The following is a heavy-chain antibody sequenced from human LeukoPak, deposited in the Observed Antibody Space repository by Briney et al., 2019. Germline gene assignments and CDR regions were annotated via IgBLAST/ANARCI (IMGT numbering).Heavy chain of an antibody. V-gene: IGHV1-8*01. Sequence: ASVKVSRKVSGYTFTSYDIHWLRQLAGQGLEWMGWMIPNSGNTAYAQKFQGRVTMTRNTSISTAYIELSSVRSEDTAVYYCARGWIAAVGAFDIWGQGTMGTVSS. D-gene: IGHD6-13*01. CDR1: GYTFTSYD. J-gene: IGHJ3*02. CDR2: MIPNSGNT. CDR3: ARGWIAAVGAFDI.